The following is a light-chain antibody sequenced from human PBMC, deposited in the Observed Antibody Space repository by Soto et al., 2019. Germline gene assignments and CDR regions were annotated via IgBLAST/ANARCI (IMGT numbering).Light chain of an antibody. Sequence: EIVLTQSPGTLSLSPGERATLSCRVSQSVRSSYLAWYHQKPGQAPRLLIFGASSRATGIPDRFSGSGSGTDFTLTISRLEPEDFAVYYCQQYGGSSWTFGQGTKVEIK. CDR3: QQYGGSSWT. CDR1: QSVRSSY. CDR2: GAS. V-gene: IGKV3-20*01. J-gene: IGKJ1*01.